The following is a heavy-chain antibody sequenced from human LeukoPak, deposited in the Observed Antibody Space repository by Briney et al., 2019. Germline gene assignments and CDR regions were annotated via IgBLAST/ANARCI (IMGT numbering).Heavy chain of an antibody. D-gene: IGHD6-13*01. CDR2: MNPNSGNT. CDR3: AGQQLVLDYYYGMDV. Sequence: GASVKVSCKASGYTFTSYDINWVRQATGQGLEWMGWMNPNSGNTGYAQKFQGRVTMTRNTSISTAYVELSSLRSEDTAVYYCAGQQLVLDYYYGMDVWGQGTTVTVSS. CDR1: GYTFTSYD. J-gene: IGHJ6*02. V-gene: IGHV1-8*01.